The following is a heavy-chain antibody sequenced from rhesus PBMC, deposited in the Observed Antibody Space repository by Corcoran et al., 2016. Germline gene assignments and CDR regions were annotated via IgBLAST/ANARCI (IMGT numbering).Heavy chain of an antibody. CDR2: IYGSGGST. D-gene: IGHD3-16*01. CDR1: VGSISDSYY. CDR3: ARGGSYYPTDY. J-gene: IGHJ4*01. V-gene: IGHV4-92*01. Sequence: QVQLQESGPGLRKPSETLSLTCTVSVGSISDSYYGNWTPKRPGKGLEWMGRIYGSGGSTSYNPSLKSRVTISKDTSKNQFSLKLSSVTAADTAVYYCARGGSYYPTDYWGQGVLVTVSS.